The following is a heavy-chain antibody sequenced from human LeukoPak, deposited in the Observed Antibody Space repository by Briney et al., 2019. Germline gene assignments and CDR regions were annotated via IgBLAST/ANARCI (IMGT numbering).Heavy chain of an antibody. D-gene: IGHD6-19*01. Sequence: QPGRSLRLSCAASGFTFSSYGMHWVRQAPGKGLEWVAVISYDGSNKYYADSVKGRFTISRDNSKNTLYLQMNSLRAEDTAVYCCGTVPPSEGVAGKGSFDYWGQGTLVTVSS. V-gene: IGHV3-30*03. J-gene: IGHJ4*02. CDR2: ISYDGSNK. CDR3: GTVPPSEGVAGKGSFDY. CDR1: GFTFSSYG.